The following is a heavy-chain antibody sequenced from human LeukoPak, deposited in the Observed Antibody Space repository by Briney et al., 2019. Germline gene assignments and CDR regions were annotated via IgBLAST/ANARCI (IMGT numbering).Heavy chain of an antibody. Sequence: PGRSLRLSCAASGFTFSSYAMHWVRQAPGKGLEWVAVISYDGSNKYYADSVKGRFTISRDNSKNTLYLQMNSLRAEDTAVYYCARSPSDLIAAAGWGQGTLVTVSS. CDR1: GFTFSSYA. D-gene: IGHD6-13*01. J-gene: IGHJ4*02. V-gene: IGHV3-30*04. CDR2: ISYDGSNK. CDR3: ARSPSDLIAAAG.